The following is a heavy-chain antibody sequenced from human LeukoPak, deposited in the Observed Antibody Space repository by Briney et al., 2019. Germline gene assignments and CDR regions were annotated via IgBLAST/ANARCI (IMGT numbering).Heavy chain of an antibody. CDR2: INHSGST. CDR3: ATSLVGLDYYYYCMDV. J-gene: IGHJ6*03. D-gene: IGHD1-26*01. Sequence: SETLSLTCAVYGGSFSGYYWSWIRQPPGKGLEWIGEINHSGSTNYNPSLKSRVTISVDTSKNQFSLKLSSVTAADTAVYYCATSLVGLDYYYYCMDVWGKGTTVTVSS. V-gene: IGHV4-34*01. CDR1: GGSFSGYY.